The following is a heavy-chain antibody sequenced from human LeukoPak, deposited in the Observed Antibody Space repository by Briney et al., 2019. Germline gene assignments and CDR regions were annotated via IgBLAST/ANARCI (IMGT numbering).Heavy chain of an antibody. V-gene: IGHV4-30-4*08. Sequence: SETLSLTXTVSGGSISSGDYYWSWIRQPPGKGLDWVGYIYYSGSTYYNPSLKSRVTISVDTSKNQFSLKLSSVTAADTAVYYCARELVDCSSTSCPRYYYYYMDVWGKGTTVTVSS. CDR2: IYYSGST. CDR3: ARELVDCSSTSCPRYYYYYMDV. D-gene: IGHD2-2*01. J-gene: IGHJ6*03. CDR1: GGSISSGDYY.